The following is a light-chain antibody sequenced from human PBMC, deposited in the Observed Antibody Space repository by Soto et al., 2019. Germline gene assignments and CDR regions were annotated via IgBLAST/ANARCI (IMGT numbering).Light chain of an antibody. CDR2: KAS. J-gene: IGKJ1*01. CDR1: QGISSY. V-gene: IGKV1-8*01. CDR3: QHYNTYPWT. Sequence: AIRMTQSPSSFSASTGDRVTITCRASQGISSYLAWYQQKPGKAPKLLIYKASSLESGVPSRFSGSGSGTEFTLTISSLQPGDFATYYCQHYNTYPWTFGHGTKVDIK.